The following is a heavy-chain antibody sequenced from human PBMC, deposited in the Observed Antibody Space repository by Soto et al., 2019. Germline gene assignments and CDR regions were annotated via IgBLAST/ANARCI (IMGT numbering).Heavy chain of an antibody. CDR2: INPNSGGT. Sequence: ASVKVSCKASGYTFTGYYMHWVRQAPGQGLEWMGWINPNSGGTNYAQKFQGWVTMTRDTSISTAYMELSGLRSDDTAVYYCAREKLTIFGVVIIPRAFDIWGQGTMVTVSS. CDR3: AREKLTIFGVVIIPRAFDI. J-gene: IGHJ3*02. D-gene: IGHD3-3*01. V-gene: IGHV1-2*04. CDR1: GYTFTGYY.